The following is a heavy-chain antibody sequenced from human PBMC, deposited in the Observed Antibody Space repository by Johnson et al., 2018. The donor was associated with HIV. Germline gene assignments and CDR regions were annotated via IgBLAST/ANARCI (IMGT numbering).Heavy chain of an antibody. CDR3: ARGDYGGNLDAFDI. Sequence: LVESGGGLLQPGRSLRLSCAASGFTIEDYAMHWVRQAPGKGLEWVSGITWNGDTIDSADYVEGRFTISRDNSKNTVYLEMNSLRAGDTAVYYCARGDYGGNLDAFDIWGQGTMVTVSS. D-gene: IGHD4-23*01. V-gene: IGHV3-9*01. J-gene: IGHJ3*02. CDR2: ITWNGDTI. CDR1: GFTIEDYA.